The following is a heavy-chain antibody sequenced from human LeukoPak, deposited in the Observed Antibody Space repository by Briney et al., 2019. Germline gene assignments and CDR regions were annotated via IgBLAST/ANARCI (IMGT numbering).Heavy chain of an antibody. D-gene: IGHD3-22*01. CDR1: GFIFSSYG. CDR2: ISGSGGST. Sequence: GSLRFSCAASGFIFSSYGMSWVRQAPGKGLEWVSAISGSGGSTYYADSVKGRFTISRDNSKNTLYLQMSSLRAEDTALYYCAKHYDSSGYYYDYWGQGTLVTVSS. CDR3: AKHYDSSGYYYDY. J-gene: IGHJ4*02. V-gene: IGHV3-23*01.